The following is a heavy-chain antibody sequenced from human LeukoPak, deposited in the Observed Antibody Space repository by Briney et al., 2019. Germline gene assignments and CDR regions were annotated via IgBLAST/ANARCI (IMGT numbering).Heavy chain of an antibody. CDR2: ISNTGVT. CDR1: GFILSDFT. V-gene: IGHV3-69-1*01. Sequence: GGSLRLSCAASGFILSDFTMNWVRQAPGKGLEWVSTISNTGVTHYADSVKRRFTISRDSAKNSQYLQIYSLRDEDTAVYYCATYYFGSVNYLTFYRCGQGTLVIVSS. J-gene: IGHJ5*02. CDR3: ATYYFGSVNYLTFYR. D-gene: IGHD3-10*01.